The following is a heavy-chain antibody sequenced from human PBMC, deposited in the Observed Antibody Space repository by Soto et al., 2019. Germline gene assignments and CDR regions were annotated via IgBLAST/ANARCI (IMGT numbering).Heavy chain of an antibody. Sequence: QVQLVESGGGVVQPGRSLRLSCAASGFTFSSYGMHWVRQAPGKGLEWVAVISYDGSNKYYADSVKGRFTISRDNSKNTLYLQMNSLRAEDTAVYYCAKVGTQAARRLYWYFDLWGRGTLVTVSS. D-gene: IGHD6-6*01. CDR2: ISYDGSNK. CDR1: GFTFSSYG. V-gene: IGHV3-30*18. CDR3: AKVGTQAARRLYWYFDL. J-gene: IGHJ2*01.